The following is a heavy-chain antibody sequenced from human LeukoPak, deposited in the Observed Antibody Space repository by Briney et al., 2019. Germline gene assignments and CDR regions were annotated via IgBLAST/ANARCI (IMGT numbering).Heavy chain of an antibody. D-gene: IGHD2-21*01. CDR3: AKDIQCTY. CDR2: FSGSGVNT. CDR1: GFTLISSA. V-gene: IGHV3-23*01. Sequence: GGSLRPSCAASGFTLISSAMTWVRQAPGKGLGWVSLFSGSGVNTYYADSVKGRFTISRDNSKNTLYLQMNSLRAEDTAVYHCAKDIQCTYWGQGTLVTVSS. J-gene: IGHJ4*02.